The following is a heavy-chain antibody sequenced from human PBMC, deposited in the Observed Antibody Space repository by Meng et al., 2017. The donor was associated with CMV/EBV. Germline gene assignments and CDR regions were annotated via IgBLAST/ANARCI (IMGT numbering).Heavy chain of an antibody. Sequence: SGAVLGRPSETLSPTCRVPGLSIRTYNWSWVRQTPGKGLEWIASIHYTGRADYSPSLKSRLAISVDTSDSQLSLKLSSVTPADTAMYYCAERGGGYWGQGILVTASS. CDR2: IHYTGRA. J-gene: IGHJ4*02. D-gene: IGHD1-1*01. CDR1: GLSIRTYN. V-gene: IGHV4-59*01. CDR3: AERGGGY.